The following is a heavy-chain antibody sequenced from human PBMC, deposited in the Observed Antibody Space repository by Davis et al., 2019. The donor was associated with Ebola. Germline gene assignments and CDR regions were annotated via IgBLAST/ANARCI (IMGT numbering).Heavy chain of an antibody. CDR1: GYTFTNYG. D-gene: IGHD3-10*01. CDR3: ARGGLLWFGELLYTYYYGMDV. V-gene: IGHV1-18*04. J-gene: IGHJ6*04. CDR2: INPHNGNT. Sequence: ASVKVSCKASGYTFTNYGITWVRQAPGQGLEWMGWINPHNGNTNYAQNVQGRVIMTSDTATTTTYMEVGSLRSDDTAVYYCARGGLLWFGELLYTYYYGMDVWGKGTTVTVSS.